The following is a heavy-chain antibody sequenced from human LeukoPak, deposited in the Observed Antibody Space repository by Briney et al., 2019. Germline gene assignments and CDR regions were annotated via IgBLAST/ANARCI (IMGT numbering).Heavy chain of an antibody. V-gene: IGHV1-18*01. CDR1: GYTFTSYG. D-gene: IGHD3-3*01. J-gene: IGHJ6*03. CDR3: ARDLPPSIYDFWSGYPSYYYYYYMDV. Sequence: GASVKVSCKASGYTFTSYGISWVRQAPGQGLEWMGWISAYNSNTNYAQKLQGRVTMTTDTSTSTAYMELRSLRSDDTAVYYCARDLPPSIYDFWSGYPSYYYYYYMDVWGKGTTVTVSS. CDR2: ISAYNSNT.